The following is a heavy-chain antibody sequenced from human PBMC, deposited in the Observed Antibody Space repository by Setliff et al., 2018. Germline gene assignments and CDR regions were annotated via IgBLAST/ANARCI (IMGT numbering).Heavy chain of an antibody. CDR2: IKSKTDGGTT. CDR3: ATDPAMAYYVY. J-gene: IGHJ4*02. CDR1: GFTFSNAW. Sequence: GESLKISCAASGFTFSNAWMSWVRQAPGKGLEWVGRIKSKTDGGTTDYAAPVKGRFTISRDDSKNTLYLQMNSLKTEDTAVYYCATDPAMAYYVYLGQGTLVTVSS. V-gene: IGHV3-15*01. D-gene: IGHD5-18*01.